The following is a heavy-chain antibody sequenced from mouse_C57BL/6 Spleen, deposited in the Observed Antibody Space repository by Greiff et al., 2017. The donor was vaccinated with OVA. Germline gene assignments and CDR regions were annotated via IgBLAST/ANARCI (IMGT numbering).Heavy chain of an antibody. V-gene: IGHV5-4*01. CDR2: ISDGGSYT. CDR1: GFTFSSYA. Sequence: EVKLEESGGGLVKPGGSLKLSCAASGFTFSSYAMSWVRQTPEKRLEWVATISDGGSYTYYPDNVKGRFTISRENAKNNLYLQMSHLKSEDTAMYYCGREEVSAGYFDVWGKGTTVTVSS. CDR3: GREEVSAGYFDV. J-gene: IGHJ1*03.